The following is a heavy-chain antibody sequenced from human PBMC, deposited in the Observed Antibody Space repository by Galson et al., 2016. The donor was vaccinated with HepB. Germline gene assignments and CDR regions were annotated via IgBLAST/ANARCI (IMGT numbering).Heavy chain of an antibody. D-gene: IGHD6-19*01. CDR2: IVGSGVST. V-gene: IGHV3-23*01. CDR1: GFTVTTYG. J-gene: IGHJ6*02. Sequence: SLRLSCAPSGFTVTTYGFYWVRQAPGEGLEWVSTIVGSGVSTSYADSVKGRFTISRDNSQNTLYLQMNSLTAEDTAAYYCAKAVIAVAYNYGMDVWGQGTTVTVSS. CDR3: AKAVIAVAYNYGMDV.